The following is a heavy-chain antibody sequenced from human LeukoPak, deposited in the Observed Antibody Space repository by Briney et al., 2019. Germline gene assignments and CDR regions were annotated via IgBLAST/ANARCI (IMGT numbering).Heavy chain of an antibody. Sequence: GGSLRLSCAASGFSFRSCWMHWVRQAPGKELVWVSRINGDGSTTNYADSVRGRFTISRNNAKNTLYLQMNSLRADDSAVYFCASLVGGYYPPVEAFDVWGQGTMVTVSS. D-gene: IGHD3-3*01. CDR1: GFSFRSCW. CDR3: ASLVGGYYPPVEAFDV. J-gene: IGHJ3*01. V-gene: IGHV3-74*01. CDR2: INGDGSTT.